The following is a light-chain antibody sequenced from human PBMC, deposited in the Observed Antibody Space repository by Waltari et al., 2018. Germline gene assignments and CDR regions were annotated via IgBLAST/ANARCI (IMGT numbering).Light chain of an antibody. CDR2: GTS. CDR3: QQYDGTTLT. Sequence: EIVLTQSPGTLSLSPGERATISCRASQTVSSIALTWYQQKPGQPPRLLIYGTSNRATGIPDRFSGTGSGTDFTLTISRLEPEDFAVYYCQQYDGTTLTFGGGTKVEI. V-gene: IGKV3-20*01. J-gene: IGKJ4*01. CDR1: QTVSSIA.